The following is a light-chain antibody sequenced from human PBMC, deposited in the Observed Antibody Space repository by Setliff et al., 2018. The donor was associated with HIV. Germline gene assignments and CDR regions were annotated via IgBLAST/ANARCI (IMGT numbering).Light chain of an antibody. CDR1: QSISSW. Sequence: DIQMTQSPSTLSASVGDRVTITCRASQSISSWLAWYQQKPGKAPKLLIYKASSLESGVPSRFSGRGSGTEFTLTISSLQPDDSATYYCQQYNSYSLTFGGGTKVDIK. V-gene: IGKV1-5*03. J-gene: IGKJ4*01. CDR3: QQYNSYSLT. CDR2: KAS.